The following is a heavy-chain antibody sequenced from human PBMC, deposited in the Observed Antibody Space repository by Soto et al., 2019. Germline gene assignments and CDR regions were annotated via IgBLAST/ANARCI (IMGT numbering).Heavy chain of an antibody. Sequence: VQLVESGGGVVQPGRSLRLSCVVSGFNFDSNTLHWVRQVPGKGLDWVISYDGRDTFYADSVKGRFTISRDNSRETSYLQMTSLRPDDTAVYFCAVPLRTIDYWGQGSPVIVSS. CDR1: GFNFDSNT. CDR3: AVPLRTIDY. J-gene: IGHJ4*02. CDR2: ISYDGRDT. V-gene: IGHV3-30*03.